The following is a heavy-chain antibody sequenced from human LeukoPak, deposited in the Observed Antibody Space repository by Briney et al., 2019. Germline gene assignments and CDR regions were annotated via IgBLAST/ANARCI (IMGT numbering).Heavy chain of an antibody. Sequence: PGGSLRLSCAASGFTFSDSYMTWIRQAPGRGLEWLSYISGSGSGINYADSVKGRFTISRDNTMNSLYLQMNSLRVEGTAVYYRSRDPRLADYWGQGTLVTVSS. CDR3: SRDPRLADY. CDR1: GFTFSDSY. D-gene: IGHD3-9*01. J-gene: IGHJ4*02. CDR2: ISGSGSGI. V-gene: IGHV3-11*01.